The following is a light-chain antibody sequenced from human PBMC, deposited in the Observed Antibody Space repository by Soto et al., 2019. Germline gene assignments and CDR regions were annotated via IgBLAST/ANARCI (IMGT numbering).Light chain of an antibody. CDR1: QGISSW. CDR3: QQANSFPPA. Sequence: DIQMTQSPSSVSASVGDRVTITCRASQGISSWLVWYQQKPGKAPKLLIYAASSLQSGVPSRFSGSGSGTDFTLTISSLQPEVFATYYCQQANSFPPAFGQGTKVEIK. V-gene: IGKV1-12*01. J-gene: IGKJ1*01. CDR2: AAS.